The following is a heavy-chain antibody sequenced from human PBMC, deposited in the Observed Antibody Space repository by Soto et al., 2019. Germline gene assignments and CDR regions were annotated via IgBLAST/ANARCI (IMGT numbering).Heavy chain of an antibody. J-gene: IGHJ4*02. CDR1: GFTFSSYA. V-gene: IGHV3-23*01. CDR2: ISGSGGST. CDR3: ASGGTTDIVATGSIGY. D-gene: IGHD5-12*01. Sequence: EVQLLESGGGLVQPGGSLRLSCAASGFTFSSYAMSWVRQAPGKGLEWVSAISGSGGSTYYADSVKGRFTISRDNSKNTLYLQMNGLRAEDTAVYYCASGGTTDIVATGSIGYWGQGTLVTVSS.